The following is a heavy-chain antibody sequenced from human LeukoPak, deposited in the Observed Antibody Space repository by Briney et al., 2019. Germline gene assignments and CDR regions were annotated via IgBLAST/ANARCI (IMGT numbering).Heavy chain of an antibody. V-gene: IGHV1-2*06. CDR3: AREGGRERDFGY. Sequence: ASVKVSCKASGYTFTGYYMHWVRQAPGQGLEWMGRINPNSGGTNYAQKFQGRVTMTRDTSISTAYMDLSSLRSDDTAVYYCAREGGRERDFGYWGQGTLVTVSS. J-gene: IGHJ4*02. CDR2: INPNSGGT. D-gene: IGHD1-26*01. CDR1: GYTFTGYY.